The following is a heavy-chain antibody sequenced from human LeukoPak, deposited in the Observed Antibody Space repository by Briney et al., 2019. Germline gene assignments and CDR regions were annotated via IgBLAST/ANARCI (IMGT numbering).Heavy chain of an antibody. CDR2: ISSSSSTI. D-gene: IGHD2-2*01. V-gene: IGHV3-48*04. Sequence: GGSLRLSCAASGFTFSSYSMNWVRQAPGKGLEWVSYISSSSSTIYYADSVKGRFTISRDNAKNSLYLQMNSLRAEDTAVYYCATSSSTTPDYWGQGTLVTVSS. J-gene: IGHJ4*02. CDR3: ATSSSTTPDY. CDR1: GFTFSSYS.